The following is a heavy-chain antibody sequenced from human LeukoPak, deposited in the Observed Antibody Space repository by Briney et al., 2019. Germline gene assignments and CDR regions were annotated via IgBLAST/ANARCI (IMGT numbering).Heavy chain of an antibody. D-gene: IGHD1-26*01. J-gene: IGHJ4*02. CDR3: TRGRGSYQKGFDS. Sequence: GGSLRLSCAASGFRFDDYAMHWVRQVPGKGLEWVSGMSWNSGVIGYADSVKGRYTISRDNAKNSLYLQMSILRGEDTALYYCTRGRGSYQKGFDSWGQGTLVTVSS. V-gene: IGHV3-9*01. CDR1: GFRFDDYA. CDR2: MSWNSGVI.